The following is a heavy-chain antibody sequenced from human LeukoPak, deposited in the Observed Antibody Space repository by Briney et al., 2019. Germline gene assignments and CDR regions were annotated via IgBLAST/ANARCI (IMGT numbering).Heavy chain of an antibody. Sequence: PGGSLRLSCAASGFTFDDYAMHWVWQAPGEGLEWVSGISWNSGSIGYADSVKGRFTISRDNAKNSLYLQMNSLRAEDTALYYCAKDIVGVTTSPTPLYGMDVWGQGTTVTVSS. CDR1: GFTFDDYA. CDR2: ISWNSGSI. J-gene: IGHJ6*02. V-gene: IGHV3-9*01. D-gene: IGHD4-4*01. CDR3: AKDIVGVTTSPTPLYGMDV.